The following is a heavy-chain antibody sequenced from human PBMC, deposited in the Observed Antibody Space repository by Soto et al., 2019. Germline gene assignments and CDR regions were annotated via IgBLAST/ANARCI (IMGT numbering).Heavy chain of an antibody. V-gene: IGHV1-69*04. CDR2: IIPILGIA. D-gene: IGHD2-8*02. CDR3: ARDRPYGGVFDAFDI. Sequence: SVKVSCKASGGTFSSYTISWVRQAPGQGLEWMGRIIPILGIANYAQKFQGRVTITADKSTSTAYMEPSSLRSEDTAVYYCARDRPYGGVFDAFDIWGQGTMVTVSS. CDR1: GGTFSSYT. J-gene: IGHJ3*02.